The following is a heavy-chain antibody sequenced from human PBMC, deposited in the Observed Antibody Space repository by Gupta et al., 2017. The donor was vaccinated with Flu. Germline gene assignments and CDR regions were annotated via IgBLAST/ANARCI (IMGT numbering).Heavy chain of an antibody. CDR1: GYIFTDYY. J-gene: IGHJ1*01. CDR2: VNPNSGVA. V-gene: IGHV1-2*06. CDR3: ARVKIYNHSPAKPKIPDF. D-gene: IGHD1-20*01. Sequence: VQLVQSGAEVKKPGASVKVSCKTAGYIFTDYYIHWVRQAPGQGLEWMGRVNPNSGVANTAQKFQGRVTMTTDASMRTANMEGSGLRSTATATYYCARVKIYNHSPAKPKIPDFWCQVTLVTLSS.